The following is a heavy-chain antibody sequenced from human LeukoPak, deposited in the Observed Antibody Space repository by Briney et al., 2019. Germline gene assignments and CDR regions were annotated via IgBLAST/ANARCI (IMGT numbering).Heavy chain of an antibody. D-gene: IGHD6-13*01. V-gene: IGHV3-30*03. CDR3: TRRPYSSSWYYFDY. CDR1: GFTFSSYG. CDR2: ISYDGTNK. Sequence: GALRLSCAASGFTFSSYGMHWVRQAPGKGLEWVAVISYDGTNKYYADSVKGRFTISRDNAKNSLYLQMSSLRVEDTAVYYCTRRPYSSSWYYFDYWGQGTLVTVSS. J-gene: IGHJ4*02.